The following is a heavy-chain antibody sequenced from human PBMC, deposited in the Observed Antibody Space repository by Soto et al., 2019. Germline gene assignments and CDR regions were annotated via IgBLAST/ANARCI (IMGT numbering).Heavy chain of an antibody. V-gene: IGHV1-69*13. CDR1: GGTFSSYA. J-gene: IGHJ6*02. Sequence: SVKVSCKASGGTFSSYAISWVRQAPGQGLEWMGGIIPIFGTANYAQKFQGRVTITADESTSTAYMELSSLRSEDTAVYYCARDPIRIFGVLMRDYSYGMDVWGQGTTVTVSS. D-gene: IGHD3-3*01. CDR3: ARDPIRIFGVLMRDYSYGMDV. CDR2: IIPIFGTA.